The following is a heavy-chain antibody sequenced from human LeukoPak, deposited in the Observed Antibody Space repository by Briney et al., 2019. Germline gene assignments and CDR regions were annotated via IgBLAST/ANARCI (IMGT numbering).Heavy chain of an antibody. D-gene: IGHD3-22*01. J-gene: IGHJ5*02. CDR3: ARSLSSGWFDP. V-gene: IGHV1-69*13. CDR1: GGTFSSYA. CDR2: IIPIFGTA. Sequence: EASVKASCKASGGTFSSYAISWVRQAPGQGLEWMGGIIPIFGTANYAQKFQGRVTITADESTSTAYMELSSLRSEDTAVYYCARSLSSGWFDPWGQGTLVTVSS.